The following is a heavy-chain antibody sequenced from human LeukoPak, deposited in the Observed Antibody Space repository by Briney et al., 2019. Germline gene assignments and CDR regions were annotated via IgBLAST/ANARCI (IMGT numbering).Heavy chain of an antibody. Sequence: PGGSLRLSCVASGFSFSSLGMHWVRQAPGKGLEWVAVISYDGSNKFYADAVKGRFTISRDNSKNTLYLQMNSLRAEDTAVYYCAKAGYSSGWRKFDAWGQGTLVTASS. CDR2: ISYDGSNK. V-gene: IGHV3-30*18. CDR3: AKAGYSSGWRKFDA. CDR1: GFSFSSLG. J-gene: IGHJ5*02. D-gene: IGHD6-19*01.